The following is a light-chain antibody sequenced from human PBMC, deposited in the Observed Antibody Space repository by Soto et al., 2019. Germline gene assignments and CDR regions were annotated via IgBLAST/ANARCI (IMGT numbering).Light chain of an antibody. V-gene: IGLV2-14*01. J-gene: IGLJ3*02. CDR3: CSYAGLHSWV. CDR1: SSDVGAYIF. CDR2: DIT. Sequence: QSALTQPASVSGSPGQSITISCTGTSSDVGAYIFVSWYQQYPGKAPKLMIYDITNRPSGVSNRFSGSKAGNTASLTISGLQAEDEADYYCCSYAGLHSWVFGGGTKVTVL.